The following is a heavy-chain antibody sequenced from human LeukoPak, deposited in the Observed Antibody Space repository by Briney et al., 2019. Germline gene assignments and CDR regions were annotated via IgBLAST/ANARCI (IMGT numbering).Heavy chain of an antibody. CDR1: GYTFTSYG. J-gene: IGHJ6*02. CDR2: ISAYNGNT. D-gene: IGHD3-22*01. Sequence: ASVKVSCKASGYTFTSYGISWVRQAPGQGLKWMGWISAYNGNTNYAQKLQGRVTMTTDTSTSTAYMELRSLRSDDTAVYYCAASITTYYYYYGMDVWGQGTTVTVSS. CDR3: AASITTYYYYYGMDV. V-gene: IGHV1-18*01.